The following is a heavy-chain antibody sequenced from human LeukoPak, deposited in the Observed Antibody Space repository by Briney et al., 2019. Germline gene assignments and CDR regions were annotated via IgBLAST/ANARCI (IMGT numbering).Heavy chain of an antibody. J-gene: IGHJ3*02. CDR2: IYTSGTT. V-gene: IGHV4-4*07. CDR1: GGSISSYY. D-gene: IGHD1-26*01. CDR3: ARGFGSRVGATRGDAFDI. Sequence: PSETLSLTCTVSGGSISSYYWSWIRQPAGKGLEWIGRIYTSGTTNYNPSLRSRVTISVDTSKNQFSLKLSSVTAADTAVYYCARGFGSRVGATRGDAFDIWGQGTMVTVSS.